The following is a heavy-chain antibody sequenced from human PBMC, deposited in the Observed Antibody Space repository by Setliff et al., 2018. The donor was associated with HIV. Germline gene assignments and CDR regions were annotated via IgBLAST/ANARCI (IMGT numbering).Heavy chain of an antibody. CDR3: ARFNALLGSSTYYDY. D-gene: IGHD3-22*01. CDR1: EGYITGYY. CDR2: IFYSGTT. V-gene: IGHV4-59*01. J-gene: IGHJ4*02. Sequence: SETLSLTCTVSEGYITGYYWTWIRQPPGRGLEWIGYIFYSGTTRFNPSLKSRAAISVDSSNNQFSLKMTSVTAADTAVYFCARFNALLGSSTYYDYWGPGLLVTVSS.